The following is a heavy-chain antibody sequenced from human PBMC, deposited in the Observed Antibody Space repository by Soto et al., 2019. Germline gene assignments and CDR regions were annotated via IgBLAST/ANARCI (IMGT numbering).Heavy chain of an antibody. CDR2: IWSDGSNK. Sequence: GGSLRLSCAASGFTFSNNGMHWVRQAPGKGLEWVAVIWSDGSNKYYADSVKGRFTISRDNSKNTLYLQMNSLTPEDTAVYYCARDGSNKPGFYYGLDVWGRGTTVTVSS. D-gene: IGHD4-4*01. J-gene: IGHJ6*02. V-gene: IGHV3-33*01. CDR1: GFTFSNNG. CDR3: ARDGSNKPGFYYGLDV.